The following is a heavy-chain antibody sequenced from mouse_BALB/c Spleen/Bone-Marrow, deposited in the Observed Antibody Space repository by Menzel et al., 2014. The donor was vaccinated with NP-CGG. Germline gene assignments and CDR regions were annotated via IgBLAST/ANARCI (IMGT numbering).Heavy chain of an antibody. Sequence: EVQLVESGGGLVQPGGSRKLSCAASGFTFSSFGMHWVRQAPEKGLEWVAYISSGSSAIYYADTVRGRFTISRDNPKNTQFLQMTSLRSEDTAMYYCARGGNWEDFDYWGQGTTLTVSS. CDR3: ARGGNWEDFDY. CDR1: GFTFSSFG. CDR2: ISSGSSAI. V-gene: IGHV5-17*02. D-gene: IGHD4-1*01. J-gene: IGHJ2*01.